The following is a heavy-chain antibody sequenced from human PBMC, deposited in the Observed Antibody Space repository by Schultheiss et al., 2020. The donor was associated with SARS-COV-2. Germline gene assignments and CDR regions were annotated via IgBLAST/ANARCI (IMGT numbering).Heavy chain of an antibody. D-gene: IGHD2-2*02. Sequence: GGSLRLSCAASGFTFSSYGMHWVRQAPGKGLEWVAVIWYDGSNKYYADSVKGRFTISRDNSKNTLYLQMNSLRAEDTAVYYCARDQLLYLARDDYYYGMDVWGQGTTVTVSS. CDR3: ARDQLLYLARDDYYYGMDV. CDR1: GFTFSSYG. V-gene: IGHV3-33*01. J-gene: IGHJ6*02. CDR2: IWYDGSNK.